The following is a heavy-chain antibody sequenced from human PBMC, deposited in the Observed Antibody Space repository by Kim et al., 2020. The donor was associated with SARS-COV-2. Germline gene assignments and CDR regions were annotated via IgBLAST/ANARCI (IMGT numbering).Heavy chain of an antibody. J-gene: IGHJ5*02. CDR3: ARDRSWIQLWLWWFDL. Sequence: GKVRFTISRDKSKNTMYLQMNRLRAEDTAVYYCARDRSWIQLWLWWFDLWGQGTLVTVSS. D-gene: IGHD5-18*01. V-gene: IGHV3-23*01.